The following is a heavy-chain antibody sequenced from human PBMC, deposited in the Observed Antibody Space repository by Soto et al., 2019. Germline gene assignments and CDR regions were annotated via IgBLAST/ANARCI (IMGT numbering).Heavy chain of an antibody. Sequence: TSETLSLTCTVSGGSISSGDYYWSWIRQPPGKGLEWSGYIYYSWSTYYNPSLKSRVTISVDTSKNQFSLKLSSVTAADTAVYYCARDERGEYGVYYYYCGMDVWGQGTTVTVPS. CDR2: IYYSWST. CDR3: ARDERGEYGVYYYYCGMDV. D-gene: IGHD3-10*01. J-gene: IGHJ6*02. CDR1: GGSISSGDYY. V-gene: IGHV4-30-4*01.